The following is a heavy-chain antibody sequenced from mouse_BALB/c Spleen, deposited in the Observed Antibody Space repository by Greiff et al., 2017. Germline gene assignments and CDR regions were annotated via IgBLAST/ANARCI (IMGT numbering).Heavy chain of an antibody. CDR2: IWSGGST. D-gene: IGHD2-1*01. CDR1: GFSLTSYG. V-gene: IGHV2-2*02. Sequence: VKLMESGPGLVQPSQSLSITCTVSGFSLTSYGVHWVRQSPGKGLEWLGVIWSGGSTDYNAAFISRLSISKDNSKSQVFFKMNSLQANDTAIYYCARNYYGNYWFAYWGQGTLVTVSA. J-gene: IGHJ3*01. CDR3: ARNYYGNYWFAY.